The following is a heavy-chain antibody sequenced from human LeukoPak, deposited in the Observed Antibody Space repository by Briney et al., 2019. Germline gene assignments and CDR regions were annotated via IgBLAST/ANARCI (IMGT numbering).Heavy chain of an antibody. CDR1: GFTFSSYS. J-gene: IGHJ4*02. V-gene: IGHV3-21*01. CDR2: ISSSSSHI. CDR3: ARGETYYDILTGYYAWGY. Sequence: GGSLRLSCAASGFTFSSYSMNWVRQAPGKGLEWVSSISSSSSHIYYADSVKGRFTISRDNAKNSLYLQMNSLRAEDTAVYYCARGETYYDILTGYYAWGYWGQGTLVTVSS. D-gene: IGHD3-9*01.